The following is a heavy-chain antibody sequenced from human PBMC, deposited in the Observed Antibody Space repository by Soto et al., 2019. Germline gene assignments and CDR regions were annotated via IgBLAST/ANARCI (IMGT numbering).Heavy chain of an antibody. CDR1: GFTFTSSA. CDR2: IVVGSGNT. V-gene: IGHV1-58*01. CDR3: AADYYDSSGNPCLDP. D-gene: IGHD3-22*01. J-gene: IGHJ5*02. Sequence: ASVKVSCKASGFTFTSSAVQWVRQARGQRLEWIGWIVVGSGNTNYAQKFQERVTITRDMSTSTAYMELSSLRSEDTAVYYCAADYYDSSGNPCLDPWGQGTLVTVSS.